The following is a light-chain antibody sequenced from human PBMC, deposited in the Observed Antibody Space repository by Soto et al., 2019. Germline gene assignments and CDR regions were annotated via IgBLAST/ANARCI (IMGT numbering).Light chain of an antibody. CDR3: CSYAADRIYV. J-gene: IGLJ1*01. V-gene: IGLV2-23*01. Sequence: QSALTQPASVSGSPGQSITISCTGTSGDVGSYNLVSWYQQHPGKGPKLMIYEGSKRPSGVSTRFSGSKSGNTASLTISDLQAEDEADYYCCSYAADRIYVFGIGTQLTVL. CDR2: EGS. CDR1: SGDVGSYNL.